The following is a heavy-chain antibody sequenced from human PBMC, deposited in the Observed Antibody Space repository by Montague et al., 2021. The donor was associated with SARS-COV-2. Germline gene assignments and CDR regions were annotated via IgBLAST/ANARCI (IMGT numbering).Heavy chain of an antibody. Sequence: SETLSLTCTVSDDSISSSSYYWAWIRQLPGKGLEWIESIYYSGSTYYNPSLKSRVTISVDTSKKQFSLNLSSVTAADTAVFYCVRGRSGYFNPLDYWGQGTLVTVSS. CDR1: DDSISSSSYY. J-gene: IGHJ4*02. V-gene: IGHV4-39*01. D-gene: IGHD3-3*01. CDR3: VRGRSGYFNPLDY. CDR2: IYYSGST.